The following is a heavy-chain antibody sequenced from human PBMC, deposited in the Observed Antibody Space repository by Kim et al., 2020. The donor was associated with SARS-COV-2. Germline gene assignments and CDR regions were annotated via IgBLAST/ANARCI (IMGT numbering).Heavy chain of an antibody. D-gene: IGHD5-12*01. V-gene: IGHV4-59*01. CDR3: ARDTRRDGYNYVDTYFDY. J-gene: IGHJ4*02. Sequence: SRVTISVDTSKNQFSLKLSSVTAADTAVYYCARDTRRDGYNYVDTYFDYWGQGTLVTVSS.